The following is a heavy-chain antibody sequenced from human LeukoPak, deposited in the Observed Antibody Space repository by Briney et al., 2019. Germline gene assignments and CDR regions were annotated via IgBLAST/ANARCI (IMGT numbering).Heavy chain of an antibody. CDR2: MNPNSGNT. J-gene: IGHJ4*02. V-gene: IGHV1-8*01. D-gene: IGHD6-19*01. Sequence: ASVKVCCEASGYTYTSYDINWVRQATGQGLEWMGWMNPNSGNTGYAQKFQGRVTMTRNTSISTAYMELSSLRSEDTAVYYCAKDRRVAALSAFDYWGQGTLVTVSS. CDR1: GYTYTSYD. CDR3: AKDRRVAALSAFDY.